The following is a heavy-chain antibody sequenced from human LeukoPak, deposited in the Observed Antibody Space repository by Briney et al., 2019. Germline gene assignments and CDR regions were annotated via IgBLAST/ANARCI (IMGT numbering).Heavy chain of an antibody. CDR3: ARSDGYGLVGI. CDR1: GVSISSGSNY. D-gene: IGHD3-10*01. Sequence: SETLSLTCSVSGVSISSGSNYWGWIRQPPGKTLEWIGSIYSRGNTYYSPSLKSRVIILIDTAKNHFSLNLSSVTAADTAVYYCARSDGYGLVGIWGQGTMVTVSS. J-gene: IGHJ3*02. CDR2: IYSRGNT. V-gene: IGHV4-39*07.